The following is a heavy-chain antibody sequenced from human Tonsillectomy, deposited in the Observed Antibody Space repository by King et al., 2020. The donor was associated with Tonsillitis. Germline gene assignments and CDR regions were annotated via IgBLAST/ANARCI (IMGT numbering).Heavy chain of an antibody. CDR2: ISGSGGST. CDR3: AKVWDFWSPHGMDV. V-gene: IGHV3-23*04. Sequence: VQLVESGGGLIQPGGSLRLSCAASGFTFSSYAMSWVRQAPGKGLEWVAGISGSGGSTYYADSVKGRFAISRDNSKKTLYLQMNSLRAEDTAIYYCAKVWDFWSPHGMDVWGQGPTVSVSS. CDR1: GFTFSSYA. J-gene: IGHJ6*02. D-gene: IGHD3-3*01.